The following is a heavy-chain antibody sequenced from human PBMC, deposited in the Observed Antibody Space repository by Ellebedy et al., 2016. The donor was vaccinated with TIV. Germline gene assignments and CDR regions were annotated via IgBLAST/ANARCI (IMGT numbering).Heavy chain of an antibody. Sequence: AASVKVSCKVSGYIFTDYYIHWFRQAPGQGLEWMGIINPGGGGTSYAQKFQGRVTMTRDTSTSTVYMELSSLSSEDTALYYCARAPLLGVFYGTDVWGQGTTVTVSS. CDR2: INPGGGGT. CDR1: GYIFTDYY. J-gene: IGHJ6*02. V-gene: IGHV1-46*01. CDR3: ARAPLLGVFYGTDV. D-gene: IGHD3-10*01.